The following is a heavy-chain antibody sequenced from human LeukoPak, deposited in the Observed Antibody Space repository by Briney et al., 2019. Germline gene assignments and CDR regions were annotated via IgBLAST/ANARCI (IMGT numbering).Heavy chain of an antibody. CDR2: ISGSGGST. CDR3: AKDLGWMGIVVVVAAKYFDY. V-gene: IGHV3-23*01. D-gene: IGHD2-15*01. Sequence: PGGSLRLSCAASGFTFSNYAMSWVRQAPGKGLEWVSAISGSGGSTYYADSVKGRFTISRDNSKNTLYLQMNSLRAEDTAVYYCAKDLGWMGIVVVVAAKYFDYWGQGTLVTVSS. J-gene: IGHJ4*02. CDR1: GFTFSNYA.